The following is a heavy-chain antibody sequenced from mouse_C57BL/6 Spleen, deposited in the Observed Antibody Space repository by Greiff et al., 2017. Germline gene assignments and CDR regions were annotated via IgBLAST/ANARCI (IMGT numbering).Heavy chain of an antibody. CDR3: AREEGNYDAMDY. CDR2: IYPGSGNT. Sequence: VQLQQSGAELVRPGASVKLSCKASGYTFTDYYIHWVKQRPGQGLEWIARIYPGSGNTYYNEKFKGKATLTAEKSSSTAYMQLSSLTSEDSAVYFCAREEGNYDAMDYWGQGTSVTVSS. V-gene: IGHV1-76*01. J-gene: IGHJ4*01. CDR1: GYTFTDYY. D-gene: IGHD2-1*01.